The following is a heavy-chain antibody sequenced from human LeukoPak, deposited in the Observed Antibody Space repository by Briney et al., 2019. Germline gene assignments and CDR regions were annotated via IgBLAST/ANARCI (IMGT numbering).Heavy chain of an antibody. CDR3: ARVDGSPDC. CDR2: MNPNSGGA. J-gene: IGHJ4*02. D-gene: IGHD2-15*01. Sequence: ASVEVSCKASAYTFTGYHIHWVRQAPGKGLEWMGWMNPNSGGANYAQKFQGRVTMTRDTSINTAYMELNRLTSDDTAVYYCARVDGSPDCWGQGTLVTVSS. V-gene: IGHV1-2*02. CDR1: AYTFTGYH.